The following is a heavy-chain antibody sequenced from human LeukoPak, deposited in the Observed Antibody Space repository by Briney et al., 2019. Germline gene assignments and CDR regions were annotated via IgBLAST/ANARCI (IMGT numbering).Heavy chain of an antibody. J-gene: IGHJ4*02. CDR1: DGSFSGYY. D-gene: IGHD6-19*01. V-gene: IGHV4-34*01. CDR2: INHSGST. Sequence: SETLSLTCAVYDGSFSGYYWSWIRQPPGKGLEWIGEINHSGSTNYNPSLKSRVTISVDTSKNQFSLKLSSVTAADTAVYYCARERPPPLAVAGTRYYFDYWGQGTLVTVSS. CDR3: ARERPPPLAVAGTRYYFDY.